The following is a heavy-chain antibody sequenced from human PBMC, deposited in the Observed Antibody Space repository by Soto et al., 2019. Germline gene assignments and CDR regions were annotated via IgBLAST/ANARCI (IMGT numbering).Heavy chain of an antibody. D-gene: IGHD3-22*01. Sequence: ASVKVSCKASGYTFTSYAMHWVRQAPGQRLEWMAWINAGNGNTKYSQKFQGRVTITRDTSASTAYMELSSLRSEDTAVYYWARAFDTVGYYSLFASGGRGALVPFPS. CDR1: GYTFTSYA. CDR2: INAGNGNT. CDR3: ARAFDTVGYYSLFAS. J-gene: IGHJ2*01. V-gene: IGHV1-3*01.